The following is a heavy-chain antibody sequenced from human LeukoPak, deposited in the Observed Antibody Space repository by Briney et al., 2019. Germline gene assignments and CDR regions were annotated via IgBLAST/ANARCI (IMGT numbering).Heavy chain of an antibody. V-gene: IGHV3-30-3*01. Sequence: GRSLRLSCAASGFTFSSYAMRWVRQAPGKGLEWVAVISYDGSNKYYADSVKGRFTISRDNSKNTLYLQMNSLRAEDTAVYYCARAPTVKTAYFDYWGQGTLVTVSS. CDR2: ISYDGSNK. CDR1: GFTFSSYA. J-gene: IGHJ4*02. D-gene: IGHD3-16*02. CDR3: ARAPTVKTAYFDY.